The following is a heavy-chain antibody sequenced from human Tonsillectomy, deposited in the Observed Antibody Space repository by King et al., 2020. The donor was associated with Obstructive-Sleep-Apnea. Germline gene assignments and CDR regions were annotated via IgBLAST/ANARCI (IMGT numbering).Heavy chain of an antibody. D-gene: IGHD3-22*01. J-gene: IGHJ6*02. CDR1: GGSIGSNNW. CDR3: ARAIDYYYYGMDV. CDR2: IYHSGST. V-gene: IGHV4-4*02. Sequence: VQLQESGPGLVKPSGTLSLTCAVSGGSIGSNNWWSWVRQPPGKGLEWIGEIYHSGSTNYNPSLKSRVTISVDRSKNQFSLKLSSVTAADTAVYYWARAIDYYYYGMDVWGQGTTVTVSS.